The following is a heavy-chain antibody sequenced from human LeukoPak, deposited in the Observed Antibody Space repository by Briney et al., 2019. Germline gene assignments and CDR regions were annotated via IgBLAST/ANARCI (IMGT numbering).Heavy chain of an antibody. Sequence: ASVKVSFKASGYTFTGYYMHWVRQAPGQGLEWMGWISAYNGNTNYAQKLQGRVTMTTDTSTSTAYMELRSLRSDDTAVYYCARANSSSGAFDIWGQGTMVTVSS. CDR2: ISAYNGNT. CDR1: GYTFTGYY. D-gene: IGHD6-6*01. J-gene: IGHJ3*02. V-gene: IGHV1-18*04. CDR3: ARANSSSGAFDI.